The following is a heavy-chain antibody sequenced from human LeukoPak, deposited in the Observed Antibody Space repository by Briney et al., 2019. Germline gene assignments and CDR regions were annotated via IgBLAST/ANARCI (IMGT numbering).Heavy chain of an antibody. CDR1: GYTFTSYD. V-gene: IGHV1-8*01. CDR3: ARGIYSGSYSDDYFDY. D-gene: IGHD1-26*01. J-gene: IGHJ4*02. Sequence: ASVKVSCKASGYTFTSYDINWVRQATGQGLEWMGWMNPNSGNTGYAQKFQGRVTMTRNTSISTAYMELSRLRSDDTAVYYCARGIYSGSYSDDYFDYWGQGTLVTVSS. CDR2: MNPNSGNT.